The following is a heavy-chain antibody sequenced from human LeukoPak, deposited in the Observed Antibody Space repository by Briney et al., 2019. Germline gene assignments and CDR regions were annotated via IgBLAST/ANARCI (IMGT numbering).Heavy chain of an antibody. J-gene: IGHJ4*02. D-gene: IGHD3-3*01. CDR2: ISASGGST. V-gene: IGHV3-23*01. CDR3: AKLPTIFGVVMRPGYYFDY. Sequence: GGSLRLSCAASGFTVSSNYMSWVRQVPGKGLEWVSGISASGGSTSYADSVRGRFTISRDNSKNTLYLQMNSLRAEDTAVYYCAKLPTIFGVVMRPGYYFDYWGQGTLVTVSS. CDR1: GFTVSSNY.